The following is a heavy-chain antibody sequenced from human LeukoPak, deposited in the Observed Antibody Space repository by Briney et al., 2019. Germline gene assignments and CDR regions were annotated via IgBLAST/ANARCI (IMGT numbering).Heavy chain of an antibody. V-gene: IGHV3-23*01. CDR2: ISVSGNT. CDR3: AKAPVTTCSGAYCYPFDY. Sequence: GGSLRLSCAASGFTLSSYAMSWVRQGPGKGLEWVSAISVSGNTYHADSVKGRFTISRDSSKNTLYLQMNSLRAEDAAVYYCAKAPVTTCSGAYCYPFDYWGQGTLVTVSS. J-gene: IGHJ4*02. D-gene: IGHD2-15*01. CDR1: GFTLSSYA.